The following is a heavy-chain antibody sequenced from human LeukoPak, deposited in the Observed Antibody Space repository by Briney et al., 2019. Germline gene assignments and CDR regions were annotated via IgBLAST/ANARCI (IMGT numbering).Heavy chain of an antibody. D-gene: IGHD3-22*01. CDR1: GFTVSSNY. V-gene: IGHV3-66*01. Sequence: GGSLRLSCAASGFTVSSNYMSWVRQAPGKGLEWVSVIYSGGSTYYADSVKGRFTISRDDSKNTLYLQMNSLRAEDTAVYYCARTHYYDSSGSRGWGQGTLVTVSS. CDR2: IYSGGST. J-gene: IGHJ4*02. CDR3: ARTHYYDSSGSRG.